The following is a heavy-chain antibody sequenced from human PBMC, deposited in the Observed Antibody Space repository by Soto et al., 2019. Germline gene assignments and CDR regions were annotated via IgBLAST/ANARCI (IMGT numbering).Heavy chain of an antibody. CDR3: ARRQISPPTRGAASARGGMDV. D-gene: IGHD6-13*01. J-gene: IGHJ6*02. Sequence: QVQLVESGGGVVQPGRSLRLSCAASGFNFNNYGMHWVRQAPGKGLEWVAVIWNDGNGYYYANSVKGRFTISRDNSKNTLYRQRSSLRAEDTAVYYCARRQISPPTRGAASARGGMDVWGQGTTVTVSS. V-gene: IGHV3-33*01. CDR1: GFNFNNYG. CDR2: IWNDGNGY.